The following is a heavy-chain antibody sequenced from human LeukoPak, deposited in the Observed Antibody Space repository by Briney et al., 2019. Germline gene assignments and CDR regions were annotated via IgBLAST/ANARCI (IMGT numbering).Heavy chain of an antibody. CDR2: ISGSGGST. CDR3: AKDLYQYCSSTSCYLGDFDY. V-gene: IGHV3-23*01. D-gene: IGHD2-2*01. J-gene: IGHJ4*02. Sequence: GGSLRLSCAASGFTFSSYAMSWVRQAPGKGLEWVSAISGSGGSTYYADSVKGRFTISRDNSKNTLYLQMNSLRAEDTAVYYCAKDLYQYCSSTSCYLGDFDYWGQGTLVTVSS. CDR1: GFTFSSYA.